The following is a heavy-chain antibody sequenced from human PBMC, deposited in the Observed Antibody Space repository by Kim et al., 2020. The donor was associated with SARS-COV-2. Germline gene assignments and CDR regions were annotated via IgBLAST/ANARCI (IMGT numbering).Heavy chain of an antibody. D-gene: IGHD6-19*01. Sequence: GGSLRLSCAASGFTFSSYAMSWVRQAPGKGLEWVSAISGSGGSTYYADSVKGRFTISRDNSKNTLYLQMNSLRAEDTAVYYCAKDPGYSSGWYGEDWGQGTLVTVSS. V-gene: IGHV3-23*01. CDR1: GFTFSSYA. CDR3: AKDPGYSSGWYGED. CDR2: ISGSGGST. J-gene: IGHJ4*02.